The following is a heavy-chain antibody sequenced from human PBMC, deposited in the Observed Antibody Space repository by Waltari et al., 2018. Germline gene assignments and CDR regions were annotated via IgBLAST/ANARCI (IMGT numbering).Heavy chain of an antibody. Sequence: QVQLVQSGAEVKKPGASVKVSCKASGYTFTSYAMHWVRQAPGQRLEWMGWINAGNGNTKYSQKFQGRVTITRDTSASTASVSLSSLLSSSPSFSSSSLPLLLFGFLPSFVPLPLFPVSSGSASSPPLFPLVSW. D-gene: IGHD3-10*02. CDR3: SLPLLLFGFLPSFVPLPLFPVSSGSASSPPLFPLVS. V-gene: IGHV1-3*01. J-gene: IGHJ5*01. CDR2: INAGNGNT. CDR1: GYTFTSYA.